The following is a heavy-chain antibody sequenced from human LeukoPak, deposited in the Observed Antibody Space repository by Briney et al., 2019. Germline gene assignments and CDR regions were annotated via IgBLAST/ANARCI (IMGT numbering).Heavy chain of an antibody. CDR3: ATAWDDYGDYAVDY. J-gene: IGHJ4*02. Sequence: GGSLRLSCAASGFTFSSYSMNWVRQAPGKGLEWVAVISYDGSNKYYADSVKGRFTISRDNSKNTLYLQMNSLRAEDTAVYYCATAWDDYGDYAVDYWGQGTLVTVSS. CDR1: GFTFSSYS. CDR2: ISYDGSNK. V-gene: IGHV3-30*03. D-gene: IGHD4-17*01.